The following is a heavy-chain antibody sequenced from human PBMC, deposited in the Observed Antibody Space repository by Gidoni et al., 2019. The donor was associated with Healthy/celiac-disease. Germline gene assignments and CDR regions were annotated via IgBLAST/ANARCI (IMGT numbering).Heavy chain of an antibody. Sequence: QVQLVESGGGVVQPGRSLSLSCAASGFTFSSYAMHWVRQAPGKGLEWVAVISYDGSNKYYADSVKGRFTISRDNSKNTLYLQMNSLRAEDTAVYYCARDPGQIAVANQYFQHWVQGTLVTVSS. CDR2: ISYDGSNK. D-gene: IGHD6-19*01. CDR1: GFTFSSYA. V-gene: IGHV3-30-3*01. J-gene: IGHJ1*01. CDR3: ARDPGQIAVANQYFQH.